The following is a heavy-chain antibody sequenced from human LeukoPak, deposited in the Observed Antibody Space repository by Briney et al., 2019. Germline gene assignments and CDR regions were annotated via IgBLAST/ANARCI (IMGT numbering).Heavy chain of an antibody. J-gene: IGHJ4*02. CDR3: ARGPYYDFWSGYYPRATTFDY. V-gene: IGHV4-39*07. Sequence: SETLSLTCTVSGGTISSSSYYWGWIRQPPGKGLEWIGEINHSANTNYNPSRKSRVTISVDTSKNQFSLKMSSVTAEDTAVYYCARGPYYDFWSGYYPRATTFDYWGQGTLVTVSS. CDR2: INHSANT. CDR1: GGTISSSSYY. D-gene: IGHD3-3*01.